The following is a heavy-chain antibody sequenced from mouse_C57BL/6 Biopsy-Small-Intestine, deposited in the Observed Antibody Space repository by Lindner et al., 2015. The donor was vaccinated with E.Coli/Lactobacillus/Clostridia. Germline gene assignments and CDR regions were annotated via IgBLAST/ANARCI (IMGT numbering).Heavy chain of an antibody. CDR2: INPNYGTT. Sequence: VQLQESGPELVKPGASVKISCKASGYSFTDYNMNWVKQSNGKSLEWIGVINPNYGTTSYNQKFKGKATLTVDQSSSTAYMQLNSLTSEDSAVYYCARRTYSNYEGAMDYWGQGTSVTVSS. J-gene: IGHJ4*01. V-gene: IGHV1-39*01. CDR3: ARRTYSNYEGAMDY. D-gene: IGHD2-5*01. CDR1: GYSFTDYN.